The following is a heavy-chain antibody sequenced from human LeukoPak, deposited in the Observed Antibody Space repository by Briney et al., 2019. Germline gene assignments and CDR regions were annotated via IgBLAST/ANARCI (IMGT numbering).Heavy chain of an antibody. Sequence: KSSETLSLTCTVSGGSISSYYWSWIRQPPGKGLEWIGYIYYSGSTNYNPSLKSRVTISVDTSKNQFSLKLSSVTAADTAVYYCAREGAGSGGSYGGPYYYYMDVWGKGTTVTISS. V-gene: IGHV4-59*12. D-gene: IGHD1-26*01. CDR1: GGSISSYY. CDR3: AREGAGSGGSYGGPYYYYMDV. J-gene: IGHJ6*03. CDR2: IYYSGST.